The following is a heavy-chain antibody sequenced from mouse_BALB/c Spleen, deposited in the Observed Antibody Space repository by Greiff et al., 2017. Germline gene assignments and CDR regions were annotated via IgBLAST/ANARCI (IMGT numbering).Heavy chain of an antibody. V-gene: IGHV5-4*02. CDR3: ARHGDDGVYFDY. Sequence: EVQLVESGGGLVKPGGSLKLSCAASGFTFSDYYMYWVRQTPEKRLEWVATISDGGSYTYYPDSVKGRFTISRDNAKNTLYLQMSSLRSEDTAMYYCARHGDDGVYFDYWGQGTTLTVSS. CDR2: ISDGGSYT. D-gene: IGHD2-3*01. J-gene: IGHJ2*01. CDR1: GFTFSDYY.